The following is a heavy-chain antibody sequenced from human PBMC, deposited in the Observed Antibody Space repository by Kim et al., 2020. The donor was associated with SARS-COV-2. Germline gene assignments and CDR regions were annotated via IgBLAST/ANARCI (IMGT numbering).Heavy chain of an antibody. CDR1: GGSISSSTW. J-gene: IGHJ6*02. CDR2: IYHSGST. CDR3: ARGRNSGSYYIDYYYGMDV. Sequence: SETLSLTCAVSGGSISSSTWWSWVRQPTGKGLEWIGEIYHSGSTNYNPSLKSRVTISVDKSKNQFSLKLSSVTAADTAVYYCARGRNSGSYYIDYYYGMDVWGQGTTVTVSS. D-gene: IGHD1-26*01. V-gene: IGHV4-4*02.